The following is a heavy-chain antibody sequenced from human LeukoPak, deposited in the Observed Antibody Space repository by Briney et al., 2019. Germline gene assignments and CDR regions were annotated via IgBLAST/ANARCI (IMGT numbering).Heavy chain of an antibody. D-gene: IGHD1-26*01. V-gene: IGHV4-34*01. CDR3: ARGSSGSYSSFDY. CDR1: GGSFSPYY. Sequence: SETLSLTCAVYGGSFSPYYWSWIRQSPDKGLEWIGEINHSRSTNYNPSLKSRVTISVDTSKNQFSLKLSSVTAADTAVYYCARGSSGSYSSFDYWGQGTLVTVSS. CDR2: INHSRST. J-gene: IGHJ4*02.